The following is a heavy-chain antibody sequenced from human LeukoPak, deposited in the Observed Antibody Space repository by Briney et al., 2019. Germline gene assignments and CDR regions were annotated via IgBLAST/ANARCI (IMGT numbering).Heavy chain of an antibody. CDR3: ATSGPVDNWNGGHNWFDP. V-gene: IGHV4-34*01. J-gene: IGHJ5*02. Sequence: MASETLSLTCAVYGGSFSGYYWSWIRQPPGKGLEWIGEINHSGSTNYNPSLKSRVTISVDTSKNQFSLKLSSVTAADTAVYYCATSGPVDNWNGGHNWFDPWGQGTLVTVSS. D-gene: IGHD1-20*01. CDR1: GGSFSGYY. CDR2: INHSGST.